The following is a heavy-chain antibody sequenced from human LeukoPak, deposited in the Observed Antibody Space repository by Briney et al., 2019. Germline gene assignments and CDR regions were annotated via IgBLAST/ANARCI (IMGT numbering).Heavy chain of an antibody. Sequence: GGSLRLSCAASGFTFSSYAMNWVRQAPGKGLEWVSGISGSGGSTYYADPVKGRFTISRDNSKNTLYLQMNSLRAEDTAAYYCAKARTFGYCSSTSCYSAADYWGQEPWSPSPQ. CDR1: GFTFSSYA. CDR3: AKARTFGYCSSTSCYSAADY. J-gene: IGHJ4*01. CDR2: ISGSGGST. V-gene: IGHV3-23*01. D-gene: IGHD2-2*03.